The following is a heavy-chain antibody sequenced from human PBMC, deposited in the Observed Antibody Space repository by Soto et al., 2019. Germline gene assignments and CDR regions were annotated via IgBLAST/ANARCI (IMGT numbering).Heavy chain of an antibody. Sequence: QVQLVQSGAEVKKPGSSVKVSCKASGGTFSSYAISWVRQAPGQGLEWMGGIIPIFGTANYAQKFQGRVMITADESTSTAYMELSSLRSEDTAVYYCARDSLGATSYYFDYWGQGTLVTVSS. D-gene: IGHD5-12*01. J-gene: IGHJ4*02. V-gene: IGHV1-69*01. CDR3: ARDSLGATSYYFDY. CDR1: GGTFSSYA. CDR2: IIPIFGTA.